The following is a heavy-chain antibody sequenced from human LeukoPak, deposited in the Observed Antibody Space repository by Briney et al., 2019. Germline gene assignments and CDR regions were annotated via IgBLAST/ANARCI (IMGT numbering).Heavy chain of an antibody. CDR3: ARGHRIQLWLGDYYYYYGMDV. V-gene: IGHV4-34*01. Sequence: SETLSLTCAVHGGSFSGYYWSWIRQPPGEGLGWIGEINHRGSTNYNPSLKSRVTISVDTSKNQFSLKLSSVTAADTAVYYCARGHRIQLWLGDYYYYYGMDVWGQGTTVTVSS. D-gene: IGHD5-18*01. J-gene: IGHJ6*02. CDR1: GGSFSGYY. CDR2: INHRGST.